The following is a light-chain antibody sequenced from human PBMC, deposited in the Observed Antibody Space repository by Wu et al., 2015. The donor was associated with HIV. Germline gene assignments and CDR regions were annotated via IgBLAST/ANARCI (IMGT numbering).Light chain of an antibody. CDR2: DAS. CDR1: QSVADN. Sequence: EIVLTQSPGTLSLSPGERATLSCRASQSVADNLAWYQQKPGQAPRLLIYDASIRATGIPNRFSGSGSGTDFTLIISRLEPEDFAVYFCQQYGDSPLTFGGGTKVEIK. V-gene: IGKV3-20*01. CDR3: QQYGDSPLT. J-gene: IGKJ4*01.